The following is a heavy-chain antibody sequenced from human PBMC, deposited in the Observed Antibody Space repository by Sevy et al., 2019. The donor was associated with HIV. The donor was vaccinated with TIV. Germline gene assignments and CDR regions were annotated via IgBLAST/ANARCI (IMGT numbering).Heavy chain of an antibody. D-gene: IGHD1-26*01. V-gene: IGHV3-11*06. CDR2: ISSRRSYT. CDR1: GFTFSDYY. Sequence: GGSLRLSCAASGFTFSDYYMTWIRQAPGKGLEWISYISSRRSYTNYADSVKGRFTISRDNAKNSLYLQMNSLRAEDAAVYYSARCRVVAADYYFDYWGRGTLVTVSS. CDR3: ARCRVVAADYYFDY. J-gene: IGHJ4*02.